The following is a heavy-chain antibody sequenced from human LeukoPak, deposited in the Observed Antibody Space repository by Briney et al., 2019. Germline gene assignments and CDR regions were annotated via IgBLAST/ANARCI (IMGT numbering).Heavy chain of an antibody. V-gene: IGHV3-74*01. CDR3: VKDMGR. Sequence: PAGSLRLSCAASGFTISSFFMHWVRQAPGKGLVWVSRIKPGGSGPIVADSVKGRFTTSRDNSKNTLFLQMNSLGVDDTAVYFCVKDMGRRGQGTLVTVSS. J-gene: IGHJ4*02. CDR2: IKPGGSGP. D-gene: IGHD2-15*01. CDR1: GFTISSFF.